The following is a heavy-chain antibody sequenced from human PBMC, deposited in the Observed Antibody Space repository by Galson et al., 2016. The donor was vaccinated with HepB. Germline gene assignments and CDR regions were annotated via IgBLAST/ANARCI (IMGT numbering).Heavy chain of an antibody. Sequence: SLRLSCAASGFTFSDSFMGWIRQAPGEGLEWISYISPSSSYTNYADSVKGRFTISRDNSKNTLYLQMNSLRSEDTAIFYCARAWDAGDQFYFFENWGQGTLVTVSS. J-gene: IGHJ4*02. CDR2: ISPSSSYT. CDR1: GFTFSDSF. D-gene: IGHD4-17*01. V-gene: IGHV3-11*06. CDR3: ARAWDAGDQFYFFEN.